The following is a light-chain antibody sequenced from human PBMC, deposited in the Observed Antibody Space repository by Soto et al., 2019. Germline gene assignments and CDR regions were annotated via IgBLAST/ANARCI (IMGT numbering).Light chain of an antibody. J-gene: IGLJ2*01. CDR1: SSDVGGYNY. Sequence: QSALTQPPSASGSPGQSVTISCTGTSSDVGGYNYVSWYQQHPGKAPKLMIYDVTRRPSGVPDRFSASKSGNTASLTVSGLQAEDEADYYCSSSAGSNTLVFGGATKLTVL. CDR3: SSSAGSNTLV. V-gene: IGLV2-8*01. CDR2: DVT.